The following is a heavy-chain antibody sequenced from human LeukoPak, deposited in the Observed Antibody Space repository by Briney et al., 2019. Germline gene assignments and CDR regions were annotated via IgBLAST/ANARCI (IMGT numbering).Heavy chain of an antibody. V-gene: IGHV1-18*01. CDR1: GGTFSSYA. CDR2: TSAYNGNT. J-gene: IGHJ4*02. Sequence: ASVKVSCKASGGTFSSYAISWVRQAPGQGLEWVGWTSAYNGNTDYAQKFQGRVTMTTDSSTSTAYMELRSLRSDDTAVYYCARDLPADSGYETHDYWGQGTLVTVSS. D-gene: IGHD5-12*01. CDR3: ARDLPADSGYETHDY.